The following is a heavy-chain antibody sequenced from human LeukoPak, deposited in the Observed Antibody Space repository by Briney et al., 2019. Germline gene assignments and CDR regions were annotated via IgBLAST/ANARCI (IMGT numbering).Heavy chain of an antibody. CDR2: INPNSGGT. CDR3: ARVAETTVGTPYFDY. CDR1: GYTFTGYY. D-gene: IGHD4-23*01. J-gene: IGHJ4*02. V-gene: IGHV1-2*02. Sequence: VASVKVSCKASGYTFTGYYMHWVRQAPGQGLEWMGWINPNSGGTNYAQKFQGRVTMTRDTSISTAYMELSRLRSDDTAVYYCARVAETTVGTPYFDYWGRGPLVTVSS.